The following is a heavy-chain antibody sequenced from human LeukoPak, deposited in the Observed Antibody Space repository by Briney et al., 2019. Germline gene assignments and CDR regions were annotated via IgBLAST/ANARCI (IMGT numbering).Heavy chain of an antibody. CDR2: IYYSGST. V-gene: IGHV4-39*01. Sequence: SETLSLTCTVSSGSISSSSYYWGWIRQPPGKGLEWIGSIYYSGSTYYNPSLKSRVTISVDTSKNQFFLKLSAVTAADTAVYYCARHSRDTAMVDYWGQGTLVTVSS. CDR3: ARHSRDTAMVDY. D-gene: IGHD5-18*01. J-gene: IGHJ4*02. CDR1: SGSISSSSYY.